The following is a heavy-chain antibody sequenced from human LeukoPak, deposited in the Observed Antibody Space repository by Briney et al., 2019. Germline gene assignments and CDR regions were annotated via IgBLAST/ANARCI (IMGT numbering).Heavy chain of an antibody. Sequence: SETLSLTCTVSGGSVSSYYWSWLRQPPGKGLEWIGYIYNSENTKYNSSLESRVIMSVDTSKNRFFLKLSSVTAADTAVYYCARFYSGPSGWFVLWYFDLWGRGTLVTVSS. V-gene: IGHV4-4*09. CDR1: GGSVSSYY. CDR3: ARFYSGPSGWFVLWYFDL. J-gene: IGHJ2*01. D-gene: IGHD6-19*01. CDR2: IYNSENT.